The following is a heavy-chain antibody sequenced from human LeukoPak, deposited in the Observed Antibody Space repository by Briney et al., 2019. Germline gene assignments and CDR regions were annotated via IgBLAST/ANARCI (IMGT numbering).Heavy chain of an antibody. CDR2: IKSKTDGGTT. CDR1: GFTFSNAW. CDR3: TRLRWNDGNDY. D-gene: IGHD1-1*01. V-gene: IGHV3-15*01. J-gene: IGHJ4*02. Sequence: GGSLRLSFAASGFTFSNAWMSWVRQAPGKGLEWVGRIKSKTDGGTTDYAAPVKGRFSISRDDSKNTLHLQMNSLKTEDTAVYYCTRLRWNDGNDYWGQGTLVTVSS.